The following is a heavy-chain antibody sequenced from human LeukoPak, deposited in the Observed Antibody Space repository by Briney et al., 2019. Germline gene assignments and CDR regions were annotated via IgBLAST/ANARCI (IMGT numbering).Heavy chain of an antibody. CDR2: VSWNSVYI. V-gene: IGHV3-9*01. CDR1: GFTFDDYA. D-gene: IGHD3-22*01. J-gene: IGHJ4*02. Sequence: PGGSLRLSCAASGFTFDDYAMHWVRQVPGKGLEWVSGVSWNSVYIGYADSVKGRFIISRDNAKNSLYLQMNSLRAEDTALYYCAKGGPTYYYDSSGYPFDYWGQGTLVTVSS. CDR3: AKGGPTYYYDSSGYPFDY.